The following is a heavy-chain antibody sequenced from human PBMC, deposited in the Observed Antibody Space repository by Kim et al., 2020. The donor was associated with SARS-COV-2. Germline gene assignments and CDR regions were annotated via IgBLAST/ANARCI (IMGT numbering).Heavy chain of an antibody. CDR1: GGSFSSYS. V-gene: IGHV4-34*01. Sequence: SETLSLTCTLNGGSFSSYSWNWIRQSPGKGLEWIGEINYSGTTKYSPSLKSRVIISVDTSNIQFSLRLNSVTAADTAVYYCARGRKYNCYDWGVGPFYY. D-gene: IGHD5-12*01. CDR2: INYSGTT. CDR3: ARGRKYNCYDWGVGPFYY. J-gene: IGHJ6*01.